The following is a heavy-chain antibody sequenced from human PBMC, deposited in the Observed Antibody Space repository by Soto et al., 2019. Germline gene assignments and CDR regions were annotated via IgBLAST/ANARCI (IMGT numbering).Heavy chain of an antibody. J-gene: IGHJ4*02. Sequence: GGSQRLSCVASEFIFSSYRMHWVRQAPGKGLEWVAVISFDGSNKYYADSVKGRFTISRDNSKNTLYLQLDTLRAEDTAVYYCAKDRLTVAVNFFDDWGQGTLVTVS. CDR1: EFIFSSYR. V-gene: IGHV3-30*18. CDR2: ISFDGSNK. D-gene: IGHD6-19*01. CDR3: AKDRLTVAVNFFDD.